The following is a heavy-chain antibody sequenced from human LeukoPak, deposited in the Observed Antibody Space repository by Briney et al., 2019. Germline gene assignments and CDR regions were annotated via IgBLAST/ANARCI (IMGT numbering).Heavy chain of an antibody. D-gene: IGHD2-15*01. CDR1: GFTFSSYW. J-gene: IGHJ4*02. CDR2: ISGSGGST. V-gene: IGHV3-23*01. Sequence: GGSLRLSCAASGFTFSSYWMSWVRQAPGKGLEWVSAISGSGGSTYYADSVKGRFTISRDNSKNTLYLQMNSLRAEDTAVYYCAKAGAVVVVAAKYFDYWGQGTLVTVSS. CDR3: AKAGAVVVVAAKYFDY.